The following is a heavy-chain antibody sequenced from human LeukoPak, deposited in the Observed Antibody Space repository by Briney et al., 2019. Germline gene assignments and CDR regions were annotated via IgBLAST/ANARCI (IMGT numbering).Heavy chain of an antibody. Sequence: GGSLRLSRVASGFTFSTYWMTWVRQAPGKGLEWVANINQDGTEKNYVDSAKGRFTISRDNAKNSLYLQMNSLRAEDTAVYYCARNMGDYWGQGTLVTVSS. V-gene: IGHV3-7*04. CDR2: INQDGTEK. CDR1: GFTFSTYW. CDR3: ARNMGDY. D-gene: IGHD2/OR15-2a*01. J-gene: IGHJ4*02.